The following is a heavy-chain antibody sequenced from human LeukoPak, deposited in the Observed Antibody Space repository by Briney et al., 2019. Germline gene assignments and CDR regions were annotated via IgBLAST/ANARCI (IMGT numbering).Heavy chain of an antibody. D-gene: IGHD2/OR15-2a*01. CDR1: GYSFTSYW. V-gene: IGHV5-51*01. J-gene: IGHJ6*03. CDR2: IYPGDSDT. CDR3: ALSTTLEPEYYYMDV. Sequence: GESLKISCKGSGYSFTSYWIGWVRQMPGKGLEWMGIIYPGDSDTRYSPSFQGQVTISADKSISTAYLQWSSLKASDTAMYYCALSTTLEPEYYYMDVWGKGTTVTVSS.